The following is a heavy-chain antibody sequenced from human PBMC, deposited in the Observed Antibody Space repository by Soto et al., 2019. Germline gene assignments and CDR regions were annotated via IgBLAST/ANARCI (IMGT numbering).Heavy chain of an antibody. Sequence: GGSLRLSCEGSGFTFSGHYMDWVRQAPGKGLEWLGRIRNKPNGHTTAYAASVKGRFTISRDDSKNLVYLQMNSLKSEDTALYYCSTTVITAPLFEYWGQGTLVTVSS. V-gene: IGHV3-72*01. D-gene: IGHD2-21*02. CDR1: GFTFSGHY. CDR2: IRNKPNGHTT. CDR3: STTVITAPLFEY. J-gene: IGHJ4*02.